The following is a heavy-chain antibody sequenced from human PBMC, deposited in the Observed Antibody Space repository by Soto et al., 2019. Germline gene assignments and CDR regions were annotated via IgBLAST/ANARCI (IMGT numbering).Heavy chain of an antibody. CDR2: LIHGGST. Sequence: QVHLEQWGAGLLKPSETLSLTCAIYNSSLGAFHWTWIRQPPGKGLEWIGELIHGGSTNYNPSLKSRVTFSLDTSKGKFSLHVMSVTAADTAVYYCARSPLSYDYVRQTWREVGDSFDVWGRGTSVTVSS. D-gene: IGHD3-10*02. J-gene: IGHJ3*01. CDR1: NSSLGAFH. CDR3: ARSPLSYDYVRQTWREVGDSFDV. V-gene: IGHV4-34*02.